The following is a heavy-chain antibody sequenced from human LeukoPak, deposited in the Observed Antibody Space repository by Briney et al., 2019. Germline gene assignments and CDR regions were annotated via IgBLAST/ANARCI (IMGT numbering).Heavy chain of an antibody. CDR1: GGSISSSSYY. D-gene: IGHD2-8*01. Sequence: SETLSLTCTVSGGSISSSSYYWGWIRQPPGKGLEWIGYIYYSGSTNYNPSLKSRVTISVDTSKNQFSLKLSSVTAADTAVYYCARASLNECTNGVCYLPDYWGQGTLVTVSS. V-gene: IGHV4-61*05. CDR3: ARASLNECTNGVCYLPDY. CDR2: IYYSGST. J-gene: IGHJ4*02.